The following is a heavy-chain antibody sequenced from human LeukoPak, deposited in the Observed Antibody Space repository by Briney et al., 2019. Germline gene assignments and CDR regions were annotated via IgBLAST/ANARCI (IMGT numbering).Heavy chain of an antibody. D-gene: IGHD2-15*01. J-gene: IGHJ4*02. CDR1: GFTFSGSA. CDR3: TRHQGAGGSGVDY. V-gene: IGHV3-73*01. Sequence: GGSLRLSCAASGFTFSGSAMHWVRQASGQGLEWVGRIRSKVNNYATAYAASVKGRFTISRDDSKNTAYLQLNSLETEDTAVYYCTRHQGAGGSGVDYWGQGTLVTVSS. CDR2: IRSKVNNYAT.